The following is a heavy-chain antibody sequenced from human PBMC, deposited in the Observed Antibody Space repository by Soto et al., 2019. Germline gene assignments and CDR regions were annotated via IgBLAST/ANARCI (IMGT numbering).Heavy chain of an antibody. CDR3: ARELGIARYFDY. CDR2: IWYDGSNK. CDR1: GFTFSSYG. V-gene: IGHV3-33*01. J-gene: IGHJ4*02. Sequence: QVQLVESGGGVVQPGRSLRLSCAASGFTFSSYGMHWVRQAPGKGLEWVAVIWYDGSNKYYADSVKGRFTISRDNSKNTLYLQMNSLRAEDTAVYYCARELGIARYFDYWGQGTLVTVSS. D-gene: IGHD2-21*01.